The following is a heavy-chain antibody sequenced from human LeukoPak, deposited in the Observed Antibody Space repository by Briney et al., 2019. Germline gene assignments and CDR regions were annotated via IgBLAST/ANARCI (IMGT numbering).Heavy chain of an antibody. Sequence: PGGSLRLSCAASEFTFSSYEVNWVRQAPGKGLEWVSYISSSGGTTDYADSVKGRFTISRDNAKNSLYLQMNSLRAEDTAVYYCARGPSSDAFDIWGQGTMVTVSS. CDR2: ISSSGGTT. J-gene: IGHJ3*02. V-gene: IGHV3-48*03. CDR1: EFTFSSYE. CDR3: ARGPSSDAFDI.